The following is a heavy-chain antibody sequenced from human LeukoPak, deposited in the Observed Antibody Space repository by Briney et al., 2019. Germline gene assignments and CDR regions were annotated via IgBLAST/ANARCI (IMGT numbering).Heavy chain of an antibody. CDR2: IYYSGST. CDR3: ARHSSIAAAVPRYYFDY. V-gene: IGHV4-39*01. Sequence: PSETLSLTCTVSGGSISSSSYYWGWIRQPPGKGLEWIGSIYYSGSTYYNPSLKSRVTISVDTSKNQFSLKLSSVTAADTAVYYCARHSSIAAAVPRYYFDYWGQGTLVTVSS. CDR1: GGSISSSSYY. D-gene: IGHD6-13*01. J-gene: IGHJ4*02.